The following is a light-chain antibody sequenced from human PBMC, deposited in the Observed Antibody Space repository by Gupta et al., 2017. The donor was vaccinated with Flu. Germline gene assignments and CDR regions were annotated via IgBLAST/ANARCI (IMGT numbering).Light chain of an antibody. J-gene: IGLJ3*02. Sequence: ITCAVDKLGDKYACWYQQKPGPSPVLVIYQDSKRPSGIPERFSGSNSGNTATLTISGTQAMDEADCYCQAWDSSKVFGGGTKLTVL. CDR3: QAWDSSKV. V-gene: IGLV3-1*01. CDR1: KLGDKY. CDR2: QDS.